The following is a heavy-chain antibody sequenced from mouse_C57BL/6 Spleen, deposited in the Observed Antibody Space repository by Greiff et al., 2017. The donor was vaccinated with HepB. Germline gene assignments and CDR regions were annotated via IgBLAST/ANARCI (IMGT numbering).Heavy chain of an antibody. CDR3: ARSGTTVVATWYYFDY. CDR1: GYTFTDYN. Sequence: EVQLQQSGPELVKPGASVKIPCKASGYTFTDYNMDWVKQSHGKSLEWIGDINPNNGGTIYNQKFKGKATLTVDKSSSTAYMELRSLPSEDTAVYYCARSGTTVVATWYYFDYWGQGTTLTVSS. D-gene: IGHD1-1*01. CDR2: INPNNGGT. V-gene: IGHV1-18*01. J-gene: IGHJ2*01.